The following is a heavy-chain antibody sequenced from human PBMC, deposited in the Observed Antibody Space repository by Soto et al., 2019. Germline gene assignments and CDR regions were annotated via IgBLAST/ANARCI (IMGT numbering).Heavy chain of an antibody. CDR3: ARYSSDYGDYSFDY. J-gene: IGHJ4*02. CDR1: GGSISIYY. D-gene: IGHD4-17*01. CDR2: IYYSGST. Sequence: SETLSLTCTVSGGSISIYYWSWIRQPPGKGLEWIGYIYYSGSTNYNPSLKSRVTISVDTSKNQFSLKLSSVTAADTAVYYCARYSSDYGDYSFDYWGQGTLVTVSS. V-gene: IGHV4-59*01.